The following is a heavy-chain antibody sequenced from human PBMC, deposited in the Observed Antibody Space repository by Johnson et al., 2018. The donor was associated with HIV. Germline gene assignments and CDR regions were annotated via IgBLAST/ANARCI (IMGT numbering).Heavy chain of an antibody. Sequence: QVQLVESGGGLVQPGGSRRLSCAASGFTVSSNYMSWVRQAPGKGLEWVAVIWYNEVNKFYADSVKGRLTISRDNSKNTLYLEMNSLRAEDTAVYYCAKDFGLDWGNGFDIWGQGTMVTVSS. CDR2: IWYNEVNK. V-gene: IGHV3-33*03. D-gene: IGHD3-16*01. J-gene: IGHJ3*02. CDR3: AKDFGLDWGNGFDI. CDR1: GFTVSSNY.